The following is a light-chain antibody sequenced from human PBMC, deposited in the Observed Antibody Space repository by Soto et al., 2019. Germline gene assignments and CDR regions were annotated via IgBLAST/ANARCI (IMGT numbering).Light chain of an antibody. J-gene: IGLJ2*01. Sequence: QSALTQPASVSGSPGQSITISCTGTSSDVGGYNYVSWYQQHPGKAPKLMIYDVSNRPSGVSNRFSGSKSGNTASLTISGLQAEDEADYSCSSYTSSSTLLFGGGTKVTVL. CDR2: DVS. CDR3: SSYTSSSTLL. CDR1: SSDVGGYNY. V-gene: IGLV2-14*01.